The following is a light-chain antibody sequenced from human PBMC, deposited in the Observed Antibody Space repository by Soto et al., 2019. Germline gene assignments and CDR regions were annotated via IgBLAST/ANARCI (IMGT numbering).Light chain of an antibody. V-gene: IGKV1-5*01. CDR3: QQYSSVWT. Sequence: IEMTPSSPSLSASMGSPVTASCRASQSVSGWLAWYQQKPGEAPKLLIYDASALPRGVPSRFSGSGSGTKFTLTIARLQTDDFATCHCQQYSSVWTFGQGTKVDIK. J-gene: IGKJ1*01. CDR1: QSVSGW. CDR2: DAS.